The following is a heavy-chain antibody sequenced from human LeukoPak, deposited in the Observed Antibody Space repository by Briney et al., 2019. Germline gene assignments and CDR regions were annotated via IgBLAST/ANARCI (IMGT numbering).Heavy chain of an antibody. D-gene: IGHD3-3*01. CDR3: ARGRGQIRFLEWLGYFDY. CDR1: GGSISSGRYY. J-gene: IGHJ4*02. CDR2: IYTSGRT. V-gene: IGHV4-61*02. Sequence: PSQTLSLTCTVSGGSISSGRYYWSWIRQPAGKGLEWIGRIYTSGRTNYNPSLKSRVTISVDTSKNQFSLKLSSVTAADTAVYYCARGRGQIRFLEWLGYFDYWGQGTLVTVSS.